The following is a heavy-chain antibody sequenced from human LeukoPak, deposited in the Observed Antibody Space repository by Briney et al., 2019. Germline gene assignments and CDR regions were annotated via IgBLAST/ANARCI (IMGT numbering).Heavy chain of an antibody. V-gene: IGHV3-48*03. Sequence: GSLRLSCAASGFTFSSYEMNWVRQAPGKGLEWVSYISSSGSTIYYADSVRGRFIISRDNSKNTLYLQMNSLRAEDTAVYYCAKSSAPYWGQGTLVTVSS. CDR1: GFTFSSYE. CDR2: ISSSGSTI. CDR3: AKSSAPY. J-gene: IGHJ4*02.